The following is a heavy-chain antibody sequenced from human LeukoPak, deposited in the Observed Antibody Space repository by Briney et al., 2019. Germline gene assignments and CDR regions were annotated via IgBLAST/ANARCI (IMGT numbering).Heavy chain of an antibody. Sequence: GGSLRLSCAGSGFIFNSHWMTWVRQAPGMGLEWVGNIRQDGDEKFYADSVRGRFSISRDNAKNSLYLHLNSLRAEDTAIYYCARVRTEWYIDLWGRGTLVTVSP. V-gene: IGHV3-7*01. CDR2: IRQDGDEK. D-gene: IGHD2-8*02. CDR3: ARVRTEWYIDL. J-gene: IGHJ2*01. CDR1: GFIFNSHW.